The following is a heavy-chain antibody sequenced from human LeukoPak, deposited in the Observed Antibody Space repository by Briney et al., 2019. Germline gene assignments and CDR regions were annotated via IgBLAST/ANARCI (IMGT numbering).Heavy chain of an antibody. D-gene: IGHD6-13*01. CDR1: GYTFINYY. J-gene: IGHJ3*02. Sequence: ASVKVSCKASGYTFINYYIHWVRQAPGQGLEWMGLINPSGGSTSYAQKFQGRVTMTRDTSTSTVYMELSSLRSEDTAVYYCARGYSSSWYEIGAFDIWGQGTMVTVSS. CDR3: ARGYSSSWYEIGAFDI. CDR2: INPSGGST. V-gene: IGHV1-46*01.